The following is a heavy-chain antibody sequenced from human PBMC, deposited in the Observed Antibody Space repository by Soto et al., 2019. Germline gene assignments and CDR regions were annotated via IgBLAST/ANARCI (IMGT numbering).Heavy chain of an antibody. CDR2: ISNDGSNE. Sequence: GGSLRLSCVASGFTFSSYGIHWVRQAPGKGLEWVAVISNDGSNEYYADSVKGRFTTSRDNSKNTLYLQMDSLRPEDTAVYYCAKEITVAGDFDYWGHGTLVTVSS. J-gene: IGHJ4*01. D-gene: IGHD6-19*01. CDR3: AKEITVAGDFDY. V-gene: IGHV3-30*18. CDR1: GFTFSSYG.